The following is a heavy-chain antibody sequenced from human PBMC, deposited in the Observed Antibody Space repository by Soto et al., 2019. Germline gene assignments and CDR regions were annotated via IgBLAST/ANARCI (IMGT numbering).Heavy chain of an antibody. CDR1: GYTFTSYG. J-gene: IGHJ4*02. Sequence: QVQLVQSGAEVKKPGASVKVSCKASGYTFTSYGISWVRQAPGQGLEWMGWISAYNGNTNYAQKLQGRVTMTTDTSTSTDYMELRSLRSDDTAVYYCARPRYCSSTSCYVYYFDYWGQGTLVTVSS. V-gene: IGHV1-18*01. D-gene: IGHD2-2*01. CDR2: ISAYNGNT. CDR3: ARPRYCSSTSCYVYYFDY.